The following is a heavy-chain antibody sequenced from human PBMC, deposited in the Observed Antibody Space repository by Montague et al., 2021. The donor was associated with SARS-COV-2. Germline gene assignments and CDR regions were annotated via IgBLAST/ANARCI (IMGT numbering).Heavy chain of an antibody. V-gene: IGHV3-21*01. CDR2: ISSSSSYI. J-gene: IGHJ4*02. Sequence: YLRLSFSASGFTFSSYSMNWVRQAPGKGLEWVSSISSSSSYIYYADSVKGRFTISRDNAKNSLYLQMNSLRAEDTAVYYCARGVEWLLFNVFDYWGQGTLVTVSS. CDR3: ARGVEWLLFNVFDY. D-gene: IGHD3-3*01. CDR1: GFTFSSYS.